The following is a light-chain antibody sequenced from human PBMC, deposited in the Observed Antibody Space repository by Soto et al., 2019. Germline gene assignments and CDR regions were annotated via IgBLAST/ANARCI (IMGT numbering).Light chain of an antibody. J-gene: IGLJ2*01. Sequence: QSALTQPASVSGSPGQSITISCTGTSSDIGTYDYVSWYQHHPGKAPKLMIYEVTNRPSGVSDRFSGSKSGKTASLTISGLQAEDAADYYCSSYTTTTTPVVFGGGTQLTVL. CDR1: SSDIGTYDY. CDR2: EVT. CDR3: SSYTTTTTPVV. V-gene: IGLV2-14*01.